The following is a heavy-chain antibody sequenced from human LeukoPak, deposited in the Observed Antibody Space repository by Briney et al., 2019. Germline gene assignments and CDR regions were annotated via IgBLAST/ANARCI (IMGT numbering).Heavy chain of an antibody. CDR1: GFTFGDYA. J-gene: IGHJ4*02. CDR3: ARAAYCSGGSCYYFDY. Sequence: GGSLRLSCTTSGFTFGDYAMSWVRQAPGKGLEWVSFIRSKAYGGTTEYAASVKGRFTFSKEDSKSIAYLQMNSLKTEDTAVYYCARAAYCSGGSCYYFDYWGQGTLVTVSS. CDR2: IRSKAYGGTT. V-gene: IGHV3-49*04. D-gene: IGHD2-15*01.